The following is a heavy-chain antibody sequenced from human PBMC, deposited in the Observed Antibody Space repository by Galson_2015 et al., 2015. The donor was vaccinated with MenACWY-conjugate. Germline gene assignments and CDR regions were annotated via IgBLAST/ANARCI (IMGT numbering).Heavy chain of an antibody. V-gene: IGHV3-23*01. D-gene: IGHD3-22*01. CDR1: GFTFSSSA. J-gene: IGHJ4*02. Sequence: SLRLSCAASGFTFSSSALSWVRPAPGKGLEWVSAISGSGGSTYYADSVRGRITVSRANAMNTLYLQMNSLRAEDTAVNYCANDGDYNESSVDLVHFDYSGQGTLVTVSA. CDR3: ANDGDYNESSVDLVHFDY. CDR2: ISGSGGST.